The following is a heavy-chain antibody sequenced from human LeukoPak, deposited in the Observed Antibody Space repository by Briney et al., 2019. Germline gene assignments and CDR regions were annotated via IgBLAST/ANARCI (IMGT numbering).Heavy chain of an antibody. D-gene: IGHD1-7*01. V-gene: IGHV3-13*01. Sequence: PGGSLRLSCAASGFTFSSYDMHWVRHATGRGLEWVSSIGTAADTYYPGSVKGRFTISRANPKNFLYLQMNSLRAGDTAVYYCARGPIVGITETKGYFDHWGQGSLVTVSS. J-gene: IGHJ4*02. CDR2: IGTAADT. CDR3: ARGPIVGITETKGYFDH. CDR1: GFTFSSYD.